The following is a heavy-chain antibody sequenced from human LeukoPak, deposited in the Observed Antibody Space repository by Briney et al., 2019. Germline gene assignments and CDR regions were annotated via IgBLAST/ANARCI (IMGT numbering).Heavy chain of an antibody. J-gene: IGHJ6*03. Sequence: GASLKISCKGSGSSFTSYWIGWVRPMPGKGLEWMWIIYPGDSDTSSSPSFEGQVTISADKSISTAYLQWSSLKASDTAMYYCARGSNEDYYYYYMDVWGKGTTVTVSS. V-gene: IGHV5-51*01. CDR3: ARGSNEDYYYYYMDV. CDR1: GSSFTSYW. D-gene: IGHD4-11*01. CDR2: IYPGDSDT.